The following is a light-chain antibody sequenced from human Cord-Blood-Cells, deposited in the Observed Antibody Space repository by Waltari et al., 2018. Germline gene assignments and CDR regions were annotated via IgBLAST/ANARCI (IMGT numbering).Light chain of an antibody. J-gene: IGLJ3*02. Sequence: QSALTQPASVSGSPGQSITISCTGTSSAVGSYNLVSWYQQHPGKAPKLMIYEGSKRPSGVSNRFSGYKSGNTAFLTISGLQAEDEADYYCCSYAGSSTLVFGGGTKLTVL. CDR2: EGS. V-gene: IGLV2-23*01. CDR3: CSYAGSSTLV. CDR1: SSAVGSYNL.